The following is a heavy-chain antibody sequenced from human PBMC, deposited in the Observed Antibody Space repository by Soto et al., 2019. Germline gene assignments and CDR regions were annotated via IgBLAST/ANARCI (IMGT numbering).Heavy chain of an antibody. CDR2: VSYDGSKK. V-gene: IGHV3-30*03. CDR1: GFTFSSNG. Sequence: QVQLVESGGGVVQPGRSLRLTCAASGFTFSSNGMHWVRPAPGQGLEWVALVSYDGSKKYYADSVKGRFTISRDNSENTLDLQMNSLRAEDTAVYYCARWVGGSMYDNSGKYDSWGQGTLVTVSS. D-gene: IGHD3-22*01. J-gene: IGHJ5*01. CDR3: ARWVGGSMYDNSGKYDS.